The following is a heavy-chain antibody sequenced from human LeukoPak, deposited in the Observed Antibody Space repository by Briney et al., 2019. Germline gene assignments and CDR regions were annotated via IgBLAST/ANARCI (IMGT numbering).Heavy chain of an antibody. D-gene: IGHD4/OR15-4a*01. V-gene: IGHV3-13*04. CDR1: GFTFSSYD. CDR2: IGTAGDT. J-gene: IGHJ4*01. Sequence: GGSLRLSCAASGFTFSSYDMHWVRQATGKGLEWVSAIGTAGDTYCPGSVKGRFTISRENAKNSLYLQMNSLRAGDTAVYYCARDGAHLLYWAQEPLVSVSS. CDR3: ARDGAHLLY.